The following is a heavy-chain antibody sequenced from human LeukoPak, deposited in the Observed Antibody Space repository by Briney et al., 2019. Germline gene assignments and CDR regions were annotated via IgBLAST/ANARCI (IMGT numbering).Heavy chain of an antibody. D-gene: IGHD4-23*01. CDR1: GFTFSTYL. J-gene: IGHJ4*02. CDR3: AKDQYGGNPQYYFDY. CDR2: ITSSGGST. V-gene: IGHV3-23*01. Sequence: GGSLRLSCAASGFTFSTYLMSWVRQAPGKGLEWVSTITSSGGSTYYADSVKGRFTISRDNSRNTLYLQMNSLRAEDTAVYYCAKDQYGGNPQYYFDYWGQGTLVTVSS.